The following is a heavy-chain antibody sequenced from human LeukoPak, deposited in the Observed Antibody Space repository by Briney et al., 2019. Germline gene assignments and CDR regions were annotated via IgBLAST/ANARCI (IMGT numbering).Heavy chain of an antibody. CDR1: GYTFTGYY. CDR3: ARDAEVVVVPAAIGEDWFDP. D-gene: IGHD2-2*02. J-gene: IGHJ5*02. CDR2: INPNSGGT. Sequence: ASVKVSCKASGYTFTGYYMHWVRQAPGQGLEWMGWINPNSGGTNYAQKFQGRVTMTRDTYISTAYMELSRLRSNDTAVYYCARDAEVVVVPAAIGEDWFDPWGQGTLVTVSS. V-gene: IGHV1-2*02.